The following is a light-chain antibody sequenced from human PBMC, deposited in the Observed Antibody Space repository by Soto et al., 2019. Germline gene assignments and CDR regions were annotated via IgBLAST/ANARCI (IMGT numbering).Light chain of an antibody. J-gene: IGLJ3*02. V-gene: IGLV2-23*01. CDR3: CSYAGSSTLV. Sequence: QSALTQPASVSGSPGQSITISCTGTSSDVGSYNLVCWYQQHPGKAPKVVIYEDTKRPSGVSNHFSGSKSGNTASLTISGLQAEDEADYYCCSYAGSSTLVFGGGTKVTVL. CDR1: SSDVGSYNL. CDR2: EDT.